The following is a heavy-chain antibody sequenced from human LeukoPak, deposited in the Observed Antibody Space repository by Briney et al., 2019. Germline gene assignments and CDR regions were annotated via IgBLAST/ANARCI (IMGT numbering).Heavy chain of an antibody. V-gene: IGHV3-21*01. CDR3: ARDDLTGYSISSGYFDY. CDR1: GFTFSSYS. Sequence: GGSLRLSCAASGFTFSSYSMNWVRQAPGKGLEWVSSISSSSYIYYADSVKGRFTISRDNAKNSLYLQMNSLRAEDTAVCYCARDDLTGYSISSGYFDYWGQGTLVTVSS. CDR2: ISSSSYI. D-gene: IGHD6-13*01. J-gene: IGHJ4*02.